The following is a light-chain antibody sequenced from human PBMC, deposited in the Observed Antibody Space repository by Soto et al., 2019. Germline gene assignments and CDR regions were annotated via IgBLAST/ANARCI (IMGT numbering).Light chain of an antibody. CDR2: SNT. CDR1: SSNIGSHT. Sequence: QSVLTQPPSASGTPGQTIAISCSGGSSNIGSHTVNWYQQLPGTAPRLLIYSNTQRPSGVPDRFSGSKSGTSASLAITGLQSDSEGDYYCATLDDSLDGVVFGGGTKLTVL. V-gene: IGLV1-44*01. J-gene: IGLJ2*01. CDR3: ATLDDSLDGVV.